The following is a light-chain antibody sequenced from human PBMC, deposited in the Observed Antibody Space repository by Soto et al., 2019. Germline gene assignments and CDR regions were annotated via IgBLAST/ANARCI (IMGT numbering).Light chain of an antibody. J-gene: IGKJ1*01. CDR3: QQYGSSPTWT. CDR1: QSVSNNY. CDR2: GAS. Sequence: IALTQSPGTLSLSPGERATLSCLASQSVSNNYLAWYQQKPGQAPRLLIYGASNRATGIPDRFSGSGSGTDFTLTISRLEPEDFAVYYCQQYGSSPTWTFGQGTKVDIK. V-gene: IGKV3-20*01.